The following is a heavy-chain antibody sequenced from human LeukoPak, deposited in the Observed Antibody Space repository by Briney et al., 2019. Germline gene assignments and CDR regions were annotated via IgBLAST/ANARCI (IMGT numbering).Heavy chain of an antibody. CDR2: ISSSGSTI. V-gene: IGHV3-48*03. CDR1: GFTFSSYE. Sequence: GGSLRLSCAASGFTFSSYEMNWVRQAPGKGLEWVSYISSSGSTIYYADSVKGRFTISRDNAKNSLYLQMNSLRAEDTAVYYCARDSPGDYRKHFDYWGQGTLVTVSS. D-gene: IGHD4-17*01. J-gene: IGHJ4*02. CDR3: ARDSPGDYRKHFDY.